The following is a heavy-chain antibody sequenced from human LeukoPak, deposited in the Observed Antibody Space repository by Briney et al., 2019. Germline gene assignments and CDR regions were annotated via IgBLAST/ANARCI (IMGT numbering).Heavy chain of an antibody. CDR1: GFTFSSYG. CDR3: AKEVEDSSSWYYYYGMDV. CDR2: ISYDGSNK. D-gene: IGHD6-13*01. Sequence: GGSLRLSCAASGFTFSSYGMHWVRQAPGKGLEWVAVISYDGSNKYYADSVKGRFTISRDNSKNTLYLQMNSLRAEDTAVYYCAKEVEDSSSWYYYYGMDVWGQGTTVTVSS. V-gene: IGHV3-30*18. J-gene: IGHJ6*02.